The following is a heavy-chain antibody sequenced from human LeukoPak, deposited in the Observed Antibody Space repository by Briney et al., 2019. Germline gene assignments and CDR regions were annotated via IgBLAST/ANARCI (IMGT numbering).Heavy chain of an antibody. CDR1: GLTFSTYW. CDR3: AREARVGGALQY. CDR2: INPDGSIR. D-gene: IGHD1-26*01. Sequence: GGSLRLSCAASGLTFSTYWMHWVRQAPGKGLAWVARINPDGSIRTYADSVQGRVTISRDTAKDTLFLQMNSLRAEDAAVYYCAREARVGGALQYWGQGTPVTVSS. J-gene: IGHJ4*02. V-gene: IGHV3-74*03.